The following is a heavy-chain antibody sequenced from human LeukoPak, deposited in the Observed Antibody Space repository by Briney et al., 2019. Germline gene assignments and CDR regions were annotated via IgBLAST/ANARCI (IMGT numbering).Heavy chain of an antibody. CDR1: GFTFSTYS. V-gene: IGHV3-48*01. J-gene: IGHJ4*02. D-gene: IGHD3-22*01. CDR2: ISSSSSTI. Sequence: GGSLSLSCAASGFTFSTYSMNWVRQAPGKGLEWVSYISSSSSTIYYADSVKGRFTISRDNAKNSLYLRMNSLRAEDTAVYYCARGSTYYDSSGQVPFDYWGQGTLVTVSS. CDR3: ARGSTYYDSSGQVPFDY.